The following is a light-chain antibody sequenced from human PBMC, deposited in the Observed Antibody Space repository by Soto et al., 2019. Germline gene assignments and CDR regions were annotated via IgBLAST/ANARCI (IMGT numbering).Light chain of an antibody. V-gene: IGKV1-5*01. CDR1: QTTNTW. CDR2: DAS. Sequence: DIQMTQFPSTLSASVGDRVTITCRASQTTNTWLAWYQQKPGTAPKLLIYDASSLEGGVPWRLSASVSGTEFTLTISRLQPDDLATYYCQQYRSYPYTFGQGTKVEIK. J-gene: IGKJ2*01. CDR3: QQYRSYPYT.